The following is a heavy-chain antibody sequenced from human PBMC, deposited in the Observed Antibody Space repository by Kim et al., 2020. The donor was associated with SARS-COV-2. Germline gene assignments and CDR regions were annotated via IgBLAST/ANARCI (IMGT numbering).Heavy chain of an antibody. D-gene: IGHD3-16*01. J-gene: IGHJ3*02. CDR3: VRDRMGGAFDM. CDR1: GFTFSAYD. Sequence: GGSLRLSCATSGFTFSAYDMNWVRQAPGKGLEWLSFITKSSTTIYYADSVEGRFTISRDNAKNSLFLQMNSLRDEDTAFYYCVRDRMGGAFDMWGQGTM. V-gene: IGHV3-48*02. CDR2: ITKSSTTI.